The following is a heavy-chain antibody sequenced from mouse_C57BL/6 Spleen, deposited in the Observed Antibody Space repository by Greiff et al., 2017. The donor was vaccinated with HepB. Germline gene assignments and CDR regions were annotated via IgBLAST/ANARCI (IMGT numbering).Heavy chain of an antibody. CDR3: ASPSSEVFYAMDY. V-gene: IGHV1-64*01. Sequence: VQLQQPGAELVKPGASVKLSCKASGYTFTSYWMHWVKQRPGQGLEWIGMIHPNSGSTNYNEKFKSKATLTVDKTSSTAYMQLSSLTSEDSAVYYCASPSSEVFYAMDYWGQGTSVTVSS. J-gene: IGHJ4*01. D-gene: IGHD6-1*01. CDR1: GYTFTSYW. CDR2: IHPNSGST.